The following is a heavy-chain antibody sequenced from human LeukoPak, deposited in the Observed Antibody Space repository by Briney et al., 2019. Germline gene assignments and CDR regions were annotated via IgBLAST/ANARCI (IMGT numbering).Heavy chain of an antibody. D-gene: IGHD3-10*01. V-gene: IGHV3-23*01. CDR1: GFTFSSYS. Sequence: PGGSLRLSCAASGFTFSSYSMNWVRQAPGKGLEWVSAISGSGGSTYYADSVKGRFTISRDNSKNTLYLQMNSLRAEDTAVYYCARESHMVRGVTRHYYYYYMDVWGKGTTVTISS. J-gene: IGHJ6*03. CDR3: ARESHMVRGVTRHYYYYYMDV. CDR2: ISGSGGST.